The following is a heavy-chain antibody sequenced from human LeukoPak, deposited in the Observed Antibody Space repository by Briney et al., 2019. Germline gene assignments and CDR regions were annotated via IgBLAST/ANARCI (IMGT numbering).Heavy chain of an antibody. CDR2: TYSGGTT. J-gene: IGHJ4*02. CDR3: ARFMGTYYNSPDY. CDR1: GFTVTSTY. D-gene: IGHD3-10*01. Sequence: PGGSLRLSCAASGFTVTSTYMSWVRQAPGKGLEWVSVTYSGGTTYYADSVKGRFTISRDNSKNTLYLQMNSLKAEDTALYYCARFMGTYYNSPDYWGQGTLVTVSS. V-gene: IGHV3-53*01.